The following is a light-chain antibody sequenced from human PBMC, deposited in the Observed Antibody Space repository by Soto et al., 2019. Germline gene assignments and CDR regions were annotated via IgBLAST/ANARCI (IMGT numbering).Light chain of an antibody. CDR2: GAS. V-gene: IGKV3-20*01. CDR1: QSVSNNY. J-gene: IGKJ1*01. CDR3: QKYGSSGT. Sequence: EIVLTQSPGTLSLSPGXRATLSCRASQSVSNNYLAWYQQKPGQAPRLLIHGASNRATGIPDRFSGSGSGTDFTLTISRLEPEDFAVYYCQKYGSSGTFGQGTKVDIK.